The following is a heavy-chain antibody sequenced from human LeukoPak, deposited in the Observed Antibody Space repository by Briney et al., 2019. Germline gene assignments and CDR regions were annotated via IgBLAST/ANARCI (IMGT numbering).Heavy chain of an antibody. Sequence: ASVKVSCKASGYTFTSYGISWVRQAPGQGLEWMGWISAYNGNTNYAQKFQGRVSMTTDTSTSTAYMELRSLRSDDTAVYYCARSVVNRGYSYPDSWGQGTLVTVSS. CDR3: ARSVVNRGYSYPDS. J-gene: IGHJ4*02. V-gene: IGHV1-18*01. D-gene: IGHD3-22*01. CDR1: GYTFTSYG. CDR2: ISAYNGNT.